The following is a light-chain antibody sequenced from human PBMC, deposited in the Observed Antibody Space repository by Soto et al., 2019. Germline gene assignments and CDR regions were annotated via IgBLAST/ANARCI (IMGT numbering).Light chain of an antibody. Sequence: EIVLTQSPATLSVSPGEGATLSCRASQTVGISLAWYQQKPGQAPRLLIYNTSTRSPGIQARFRGSGSGKVFTLTINILQSEDFVVYYCQQYSNWPYTFGQGTRREIK. V-gene: IGKV3-15*01. CDR3: QQYSNWPYT. J-gene: IGKJ5*01. CDR2: NTS. CDR1: QTVGIS.